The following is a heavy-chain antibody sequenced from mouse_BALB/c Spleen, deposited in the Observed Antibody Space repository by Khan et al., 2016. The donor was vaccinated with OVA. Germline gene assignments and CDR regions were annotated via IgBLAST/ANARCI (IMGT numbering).Heavy chain of an antibody. D-gene: IGHD1-1*01. Sequence: VELVESGPGLVAPSQSLSITCTVSGFSLTSYGIHWVRQPPGKGLEWLGIIWAGGSTNYNSALISRLSISKDNSRSQVFLKMNSLQTDDTAMYFCARSRETDYLDYWGQGTTLTVSS. J-gene: IGHJ2*01. CDR3: ARSRETDYLDY. CDR2: IWAGGST. CDR1: GFSLTSYG. V-gene: IGHV2-9*02.